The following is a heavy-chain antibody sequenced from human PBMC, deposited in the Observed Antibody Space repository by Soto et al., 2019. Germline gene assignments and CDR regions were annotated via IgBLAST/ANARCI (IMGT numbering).Heavy chain of an antibody. CDR3: ARTSIRQLVHGGMDG. D-gene: IGHD6-6*01. CDR1: VDSVSSNSAA. CDR2: TYYRSKWYN. J-gene: IGHJ6*02. V-gene: IGHV6-1*01. Sequence: SQNLSLTCPISVDSVSSNSAAWHWIRQSPSRGLEWLGRTYYRSKWYNDYAVSVKSRITINPDTSKNQFSLQLNSVTPEDTAVYYCARTSIRQLVHGGMDGWGQGTTGTVCS.